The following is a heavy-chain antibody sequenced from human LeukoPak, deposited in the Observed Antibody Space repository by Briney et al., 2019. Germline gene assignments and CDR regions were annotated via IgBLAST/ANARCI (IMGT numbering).Heavy chain of an antibody. J-gene: IGHJ5*02. CDR1: GGSISSDY. V-gene: IGHV4-59*08. D-gene: IGHD3-3*01. CDR3: ARLLGWSDPINWFDP. CDR2: VYYSGIT. Sequence: SETLSLTCTVSGGSISSDYWSWIRQPPGKGLEWIGYVYYSGITNYNPSLKSRVAISVGTSKNHFSLKLTSVTAADTAVYYCARLLGWSDPINWFDPWGRGTLVTVSS.